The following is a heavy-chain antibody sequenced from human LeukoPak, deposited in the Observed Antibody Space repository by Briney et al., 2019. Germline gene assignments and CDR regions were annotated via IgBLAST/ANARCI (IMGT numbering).Heavy chain of an antibody. Sequence: SETLSLTCTVSGGSISSYYWSWIRQPPGKGLEWIGEINHSGSTNYNPSLKSRVTISVDTSKNQFSLKLSSVTAADTAVYYCARGSGTYYYDSSGLTFDYWGQGTLVTVSS. CDR3: ARGSGTYYYDSSGLTFDY. V-gene: IGHV4-34*01. CDR2: INHSGST. J-gene: IGHJ4*02. CDR1: GGSISSYY. D-gene: IGHD3-22*01.